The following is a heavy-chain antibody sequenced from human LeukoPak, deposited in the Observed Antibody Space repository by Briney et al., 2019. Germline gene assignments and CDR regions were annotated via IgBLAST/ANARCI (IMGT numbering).Heavy chain of an antibody. CDR3: ARAKTTVTTSLDY. CDR2: IWYDGSNK. J-gene: IGHJ4*02. CDR1: GFTFSSYG. V-gene: IGHV3-33*01. Sequence: PGGSLRLSCAASGFTFSSYGMHWVRQAPGKGLEWVAVIWYDGSNKYYADSVKGRFTISRDNSENTLYLQMNSLRAEDTAVYYCARAKTTVTTSLDYWGQGTLVTVSS. D-gene: IGHD4-17*01.